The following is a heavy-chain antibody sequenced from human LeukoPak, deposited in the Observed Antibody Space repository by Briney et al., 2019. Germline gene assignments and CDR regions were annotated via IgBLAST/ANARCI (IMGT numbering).Heavy chain of an antibody. J-gene: IGHJ4*02. V-gene: IGHV3-48*03. CDR1: GFTFSSYE. Sequence: GESLRLSCAASGFTFSSYEMNWVRQAPGKGLEWASYISSSGSTIYYADSVKGRFTISRDNAKNSLYLQMNSLRAEDTAVYYCASNWGYFDYWGQGTLVTVSS. CDR3: ASNWGYFDY. CDR2: ISSSGSTI. D-gene: IGHD7-27*01.